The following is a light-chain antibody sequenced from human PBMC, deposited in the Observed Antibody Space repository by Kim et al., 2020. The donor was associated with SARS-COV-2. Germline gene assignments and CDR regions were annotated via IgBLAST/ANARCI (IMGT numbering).Light chain of an antibody. CDR1: QSVSNNV. V-gene: IGKV3-20*01. J-gene: IGKJ4*01. CDR3: QQNGGN. Sequence: SSPGERAPPSCTASQSVSNNVITWYQQKPGQPPRLLIHGASSRATGIPDRFTGSGSGTDFTLTISRLEPEDFAVYFCQQNGGNFGGGTKVDIK. CDR2: GAS.